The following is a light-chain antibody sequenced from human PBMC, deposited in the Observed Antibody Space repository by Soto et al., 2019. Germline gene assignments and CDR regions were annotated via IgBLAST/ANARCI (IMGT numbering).Light chain of an antibody. CDR1: SSNIGNNA. V-gene: IGLV1-36*01. Sequence: QSVLTQPPSVSEAPRQRFTISCSGSSSNIGNNAVNWYQQLTGKAPKLLIYDDHLLPSGVSDRFSGSQSGTSASLAIIGLQSEDEADYYCGAWDDSLKGWVFGGGAKLIVL. J-gene: IGLJ3*02. CDR3: GAWDDSLKGWV. CDR2: DDH.